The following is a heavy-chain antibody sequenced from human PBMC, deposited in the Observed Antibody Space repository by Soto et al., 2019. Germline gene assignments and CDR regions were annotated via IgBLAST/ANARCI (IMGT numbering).Heavy chain of an antibody. D-gene: IGHD2-21*02. CDR3: ASPVATVYYYYGMDV. Sequence: QVQLVQSGAEVKKPGSSVKVPCKASGGTFSSYAITWVRQAPGQGLDGRGGIIPIFGTADSAQKFQGRVTITADESTSTAYMELSSLRSEDTAVYYCASPVATVYYYYGMDVWGQGTTVTVSS. V-gene: IGHV1-69*12. J-gene: IGHJ6*02. CDR1: GGTFSSYA. CDR2: IIPIFGTA.